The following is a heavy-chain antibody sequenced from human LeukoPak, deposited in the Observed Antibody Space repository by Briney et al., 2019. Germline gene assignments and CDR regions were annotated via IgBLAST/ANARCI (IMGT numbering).Heavy chain of an antibody. Sequence: SETLSRTCAVYGGSFSGYYWSWIRQPPGKGLEWIGEINHSGSTNYNPSLKSRVTISVDTSKNQFSLKLSSVTAADTAVYYCARSIAARPEGFDYWGQGTLVTVSS. V-gene: IGHV4-34*01. J-gene: IGHJ4*02. D-gene: IGHD6-6*01. CDR3: ARSIAARPEGFDY. CDR2: INHSGST. CDR1: GGSFSGYY.